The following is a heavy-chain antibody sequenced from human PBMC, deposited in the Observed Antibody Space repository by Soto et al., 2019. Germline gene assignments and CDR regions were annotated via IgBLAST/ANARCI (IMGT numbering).Heavy chain of an antibody. CDR3: TRDSSYYGAGRGGLDY. CDR1: GFTVGTNY. J-gene: IGHJ4*02. Sequence: EVQLVESGGGLVQPGGSLRLSCAVSGFTVGTNYGSWVRQAPGKGLEWVSVIYSDGGTYYADSVKGRFTISRDTFKNVVNHQMSSLRADDTAVYFCTRDSSYYGAGRGGLDYWCQGTLVTVSS. D-gene: IGHD3-10*01. CDR2: IYSDGGT. V-gene: IGHV3-66*01.